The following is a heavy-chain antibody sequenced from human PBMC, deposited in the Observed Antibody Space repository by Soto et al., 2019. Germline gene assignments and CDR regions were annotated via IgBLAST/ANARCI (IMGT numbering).Heavy chain of an antibody. D-gene: IGHD1-26*01. CDR3: ARGRVVGATVAVYGFDP. V-gene: IGHV3-21*01. CDR1: GFTFSSYS. CDR2: ISSSSSYI. Sequence: EVQLVESGGGLVKPGGSLRLSCAASGFTFSSYSMNWVRQAPGKGLEWVSSISSSSSYIYYADSVKGRFTISRDNAKNSLYLQMNSLRAEDTAVYYCARGRVVGATVAVYGFDPWGQGTLVTVSS. J-gene: IGHJ5*02.